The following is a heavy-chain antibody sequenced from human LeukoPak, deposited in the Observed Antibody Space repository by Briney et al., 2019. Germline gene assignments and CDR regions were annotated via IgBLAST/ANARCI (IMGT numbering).Heavy chain of an antibody. D-gene: IGHD2-15*01. CDR1: GFTFSSYG. Sequence: PGRSLRLSCAASGFTFSSYGMHWVRQAPGEGLEWVAVIWYDGSNKYYADSVKGRFTISRDNSKNTLYLQMNSLRAEDTAVYYCATNSVAATLEHWGQGTLVTVSS. J-gene: IGHJ4*02. CDR3: ATNSVAATLEH. V-gene: IGHV3-33*01. CDR2: IWYDGSNK.